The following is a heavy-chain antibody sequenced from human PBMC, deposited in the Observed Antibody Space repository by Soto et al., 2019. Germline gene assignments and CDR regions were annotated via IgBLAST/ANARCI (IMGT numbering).Heavy chain of an antibody. Sequence: QVQLVESGGGVVQPGRSLRLSCAASGFTFSSYGMHWVRQAPGKGLEWVAVIWYDGSNKYYADSVKGRFTISRDNSKNTLYLQMNSLRAEDTAVYYCARDRGIAVAPGAYYSGMDVWGQGTTVTVSS. CDR1: GFTFSSYG. V-gene: IGHV3-33*01. CDR2: IWYDGSNK. CDR3: ARDRGIAVAPGAYYSGMDV. J-gene: IGHJ6*02. D-gene: IGHD6-19*01.